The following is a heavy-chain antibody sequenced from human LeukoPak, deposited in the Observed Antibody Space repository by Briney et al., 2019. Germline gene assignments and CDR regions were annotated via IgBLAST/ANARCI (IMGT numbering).Heavy chain of an antibody. Sequence: PGGSLRLSCSASGFTFSSYAMHWVRQAPGKGLEYVSTISSSGGSTYYADSVKGRFTISRDNSKNTLYLQMSSLRAEDTAVYYCVKRPYCGGDCHYFDYWGQGTLVTVSS. CDR1: GFTFSSYA. D-gene: IGHD2-21*02. CDR3: VKRPYCGGDCHYFDY. CDR2: ISSSGGST. V-gene: IGHV3-64D*06. J-gene: IGHJ4*02.